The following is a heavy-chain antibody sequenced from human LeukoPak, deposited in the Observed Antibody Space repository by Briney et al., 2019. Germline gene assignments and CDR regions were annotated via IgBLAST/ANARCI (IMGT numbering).Heavy chain of an antibody. V-gene: IGHV3-66*01. CDR3: AKDMGGSYNGYYFDY. J-gene: IGHJ4*02. CDR1: GFTVSSNY. Sequence: GGSLRLSCAASGFTVSSNYMSWVRQAPGRGLEWVSVIYSGGSTYYADSVKGRFTISRDNSKNTLYLQMNSLRAEDTAVYYCAKDMGGSYNGYYFDYWGQGTLVTVSS. CDR2: IYSGGST. D-gene: IGHD1-26*01.